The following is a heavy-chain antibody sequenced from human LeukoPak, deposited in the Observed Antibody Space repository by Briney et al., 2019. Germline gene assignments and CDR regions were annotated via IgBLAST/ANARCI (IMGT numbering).Heavy chain of an antibody. CDR1: GFTFSNAW. D-gene: IGHD6-13*01. CDR3: ARDQYWYSSSWYWFDP. V-gene: IGHV3-7*01. CDR2: IKQDGSEK. J-gene: IGHJ5*02. Sequence: GGSLRLSCAASGFTFSNAWMSWVRQAPGKGLEWVANIKQDGSEKYYVDSVKGRFTISRDNAKNSLYLQMNSLRAEDTAVYYCARDQYWYSSSWYWFDPWGQGTLVTVSS.